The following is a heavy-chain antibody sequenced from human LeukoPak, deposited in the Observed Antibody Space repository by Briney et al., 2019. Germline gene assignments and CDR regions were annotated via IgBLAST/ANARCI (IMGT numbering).Heavy chain of an antibody. V-gene: IGHV4-59*01. CDR2: ISYSGST. CDR3: ATEVGY. J-gene: IGHJ4*02. Sequence: SETLSLTCIVSGGSISDSYWNWIRQPPGMGLEWIGYISYSGSTNYSPSLKSRVTILVDTSKNQFSLKLSSVTAADTAVYYCATEVGYWGQGTLVTVSS. CDR1: GGSISDSY.